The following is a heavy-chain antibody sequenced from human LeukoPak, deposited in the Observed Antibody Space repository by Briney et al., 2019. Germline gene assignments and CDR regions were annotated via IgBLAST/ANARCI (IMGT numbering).Heavy chain of an antibody. CDR3: ARGDHSWLIDY. CDR1: GFAVSSNY. D-gene: IGHD3-9*01. V-gene: IGHV3-53*01. Sequence: GGSLRLSCAASGFAVSSNYMSWVRQAPGKGLAWVSVIYSGGSTDYADSVKGRFTISRDTSKNTLYLQMNSLRAEDTAVYYCARGDHSWLIDYWGQGTLVTVSS. J-gene: IGHJ4*02. CDR2: IYSGGST.